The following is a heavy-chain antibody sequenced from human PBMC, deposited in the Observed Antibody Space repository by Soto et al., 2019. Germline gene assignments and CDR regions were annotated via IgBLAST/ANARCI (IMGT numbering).Heavy chain of an antibody. CDR2: IYYSGST. CDR3: ARALKYYDFWSGYHPGMDV. J-gene: IGHJ6*02. D-gene: IGHD3-3*01. CDR1: GGSISSYY. Sequence: SETLSLTCTVSGGSISSYYWSWIRQPPGKGLEWIGYIYYSGSTNYNPSLKSRVTISVDTSKNQFSLKLSSVTAADTAVYYCARALKYYDFWSGYHPGMDVWGQGTTVTVSS. V-gene: IGHV4-59*01.